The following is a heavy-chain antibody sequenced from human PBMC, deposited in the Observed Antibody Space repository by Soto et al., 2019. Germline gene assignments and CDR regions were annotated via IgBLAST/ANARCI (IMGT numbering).Heavy chain of an antibody. Sequence: GGSLRLSCAASGFTFSSYSMNWVRQAPGKGLEWVSYISSSSSTIYYADSVKGRFTISRDNAKNSLYLQMNSLRAEDTAVYYCARVGLGYCSGGSCDAVDYYYYMDVWGKGTTVTVSS. CDR3: ARVGLGYCSGGSCDAVDYYYYMDV. CDR1: GFTFSSYS. CDR2: ISSSSSTI. V-gene: IGHV3-48*01. D-gene: IGHD2-15*01. J-gene: IGHJ6*03.